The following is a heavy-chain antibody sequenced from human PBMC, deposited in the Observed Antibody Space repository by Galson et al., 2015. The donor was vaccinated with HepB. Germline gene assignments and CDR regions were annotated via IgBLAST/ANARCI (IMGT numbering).Heavy chain of an antibody. J-gene: IGHJ6*02. Sequence: SVKVSCKASGYTFTSYGISWVRQAPGQGLEWMGWISAYNGNTNYAQKFQGRVTITADKSTSTAYMELSSLRSEDTAVYYCARDRGRDGYNWITYYYGMDVWGQGTTVTVSS. CDR1: GYTFTSYG. V-gene: IGHV1-18*01. D-gene: IGHD5-24*01. CDR3: ARDRGRDGYNWITYYYGMDV. CDR2: ISAYNGNT.